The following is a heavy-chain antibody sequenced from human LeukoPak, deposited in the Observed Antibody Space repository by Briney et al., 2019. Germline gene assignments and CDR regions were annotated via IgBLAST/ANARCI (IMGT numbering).Heavy chain of an antibody. D-gene: IGHD3-10*01. CDR1: GFSFDDYD. Sequence: GGSLRVSCAAPGFSFDDYDMSWVRQAPGKGLEWVSGINWNGGSTGYADSVRGRFTISRDNAKNSLYLQMNSLRAEDTALYYCATGYGSGSYYNELDYWGQGTLVTVSS. CDR3: ATGYGSGSYYNELDY. V-gene: IGHV3-20*04. J-gene: IGHJ4*02. CDR2: INWNGGST.